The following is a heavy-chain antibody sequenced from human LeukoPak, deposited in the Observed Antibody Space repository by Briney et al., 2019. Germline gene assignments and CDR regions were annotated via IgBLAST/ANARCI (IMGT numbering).Heavy chain of an antibody. J-gene: IGHJ6*02. V-gene: IGHV4-34*01. Sequence: SETLSLTCAVYGGSFSGYYWSWIRQPPGKGLEWIGEINHSGSTNYNPSLKSRVTISVDTSKNQFSLKLSSVTAADTAVYYCARVYGDYVYYGMDVWGQGTTVTVSS. D-gene: IGHD4-17*01. CDR2: INHSGST. CDR1: GGSFSGYY. CDR3: ARVYGDYVYYGMDV.